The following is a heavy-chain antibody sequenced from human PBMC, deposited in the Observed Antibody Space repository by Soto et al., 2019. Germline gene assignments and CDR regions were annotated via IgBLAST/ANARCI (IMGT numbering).Heavy chain of an antibody. V-gene: IGHV1-69*13. Sequence: SVKFSCKASGGTFSSYAISWVRQAPGQGLEWMGGIIPIFGTANYAQKFQGRVTITADESTSTAYMELSSLRSEDTAVYYCASIWVDSSGYYFDYWGQGTLVTVSS. CDR2: IIPIFGTA. D-gene: IGHD3-22*01. CDR3: ASIWVDSSGYYFDY. CDR1: GGTFSSYA. J-gene: IGHJ4*02.